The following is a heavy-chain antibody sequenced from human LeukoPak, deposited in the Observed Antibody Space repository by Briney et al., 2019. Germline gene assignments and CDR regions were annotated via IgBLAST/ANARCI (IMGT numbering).Heavy chain of an antibody. V-gene: IGHV4-38-2*02. Sequence: PSETLSLTCTVSGYSISSGYYWGWIRQPPGKGLEWIGSMYHSGSSYYNPSLKSRVIFSADTSKNQFSLKLSSVTAADTAVYYCASRKLGNDYWGQGTLVTVSS. CDR2: MYHSGSS. D-gene: IGHD7-27*01. CDR3: ASRKLGNDY. J-gene: IGHJ4*02. CDR1: GYSISSGYY.